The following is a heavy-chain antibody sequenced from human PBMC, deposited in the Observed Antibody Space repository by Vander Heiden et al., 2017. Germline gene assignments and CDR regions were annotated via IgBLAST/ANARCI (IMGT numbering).Heavy chain of an antibody. CDR1: GGSFSGYY. V-gene: IGHV4-34*01. CDR3: ARVPYTAMAVDY. Sequence: QVQLQQWGAGLLRPSEPLSLPCSVSGGSFSGYYWSWIRQPPGKGLEWIGEINHSGSTNYNPSLKSRVTISVDTSKNQFSLKVRYVTAADTAVYYCARVPYTAMAVDYWGQGTLVTVSS. CDR2: INHSGST. J-gene: IGHJ4*02. D-gene: IGHD5-18*01.